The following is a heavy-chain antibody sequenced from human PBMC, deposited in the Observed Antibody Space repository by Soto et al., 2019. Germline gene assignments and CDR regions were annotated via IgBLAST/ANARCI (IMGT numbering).Heavy chain of an antibody. D-gene: IGHD5-18*01. CDR3: ARVDTAMGYFDY. V-gene: IGHV1-69*13. CDR1: EGTFSSYA. J-gene: IGHJ4*02. Sequence: SVKVSCKASEGTFSSYAISWVRQAPGQGLEWMGGIIPIFGTANYAQKFQGRVTITADESTSTAYMELSSLRSEDTAVYYCARVDTAMGYFDYWGQGTLVTVSA. CDR2: IIPIFGTA.